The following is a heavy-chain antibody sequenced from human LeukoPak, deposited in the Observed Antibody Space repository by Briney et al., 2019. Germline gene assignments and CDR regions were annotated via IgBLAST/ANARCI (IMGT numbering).Heavy chain of an antibody. CDR3: AREVFGELLGMDY. CDR2: ISSSGSTI. D-gene: IGHD1-26*01. V-gene: IGHV3-48*03. Sequence: GRSLRLSCAASGFTFSSYEMNWVRQAPGKGLEWVSYISSSGSTIYYADSVKGRFTISRDNAKNSLYLQMNSLRAEDTAVYYCAREVFGELLGMDYWGQGTLVTVSS. CDR1: GFTFSSYE. J-gene: IGHJ4*02.